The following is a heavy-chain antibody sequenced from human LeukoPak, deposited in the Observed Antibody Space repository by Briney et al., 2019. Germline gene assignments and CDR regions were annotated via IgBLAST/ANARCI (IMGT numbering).Heavy chain of an antibody. J-gene: IGHJ4*02. Sequence: GGSLRLSCAASGFTFRSYDMTWVRQAPGKGLEWVSGISYSGGTTQYADSVKGRFTISRDNSRNTLYLQMDSLRAEDTAVYYCAKDLVATNYWGQGTLVTVSS. CDR2: ISYSGGTT. D-gene: IGHD5-12*01. CDR1: GFTFRSYD. CDR3: AKDLVATNY. V-gene: IGHV3-23*01.